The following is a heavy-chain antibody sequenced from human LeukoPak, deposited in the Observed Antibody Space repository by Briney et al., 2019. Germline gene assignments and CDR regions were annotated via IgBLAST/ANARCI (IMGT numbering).Heavy chain of an antibody. Sequence: SVKVSCKASGGTFSSYAISWVRRAPGQGLEWMGGIIPIFGTANYAQKFQGRVTITADKSTSTAYMELSSLRSEDTAVYYCAREENYYYYMDVWGKGTTVTVSS. CDR1: GGTFSSYA. CDR2: IIPIFGTA. CDR3: AREENYYYYMDV. V-gene: IGHV1-69*06. J-gene: IGHJ6*03.